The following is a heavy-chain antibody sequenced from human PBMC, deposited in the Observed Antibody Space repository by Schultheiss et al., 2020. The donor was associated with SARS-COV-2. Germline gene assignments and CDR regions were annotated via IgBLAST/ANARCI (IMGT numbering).Heavy chain of an antibody. Sequence: GGSLRLSCAASGFTFSSYGMHWVRQAPGKGLEWVAVISYDGSNKYYADSVKGRFTISRDNSKNTLYLQMNSLRAEDTAVYYCARAPGGDIVATIFDYWGQGTLVTVSS. CDR3: ARAPGGDIVATIFDY. CDR1: GFTFSSYG. CDR2: ISYDGSNK. J-gene: IGHJ4*02. V-gene: IGHV3-30*03. D-gene: IGHD5-12*01.